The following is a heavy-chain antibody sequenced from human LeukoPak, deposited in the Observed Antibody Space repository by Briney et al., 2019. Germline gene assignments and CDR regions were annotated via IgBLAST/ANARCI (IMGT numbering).Heavy chain of an antibody. CDR3: AKGRYQLLSLYYFDY. V-gene: IGHV3-23*01. J-gene: IGHJ4*02. Sequence: GGSLRLSCAASGFTFSSYGMSWVRQAPGKGLEWVSVISGSGGSTYYADSVKGRFTLSRENSKNTLYLQMNRLRAEDTAVFYCAKGRYQLLSLYYFDYWGQGTLVTVSS. D-gene: IGHD2-2*01. CDR2: ISGSGGST. CDR1: GFTFSSYG.